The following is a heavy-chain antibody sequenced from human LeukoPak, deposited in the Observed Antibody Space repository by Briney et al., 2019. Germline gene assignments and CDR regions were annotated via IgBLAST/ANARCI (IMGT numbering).Heavy chain of an antibody. D-gene: IGHD6-13*01. CDR1: GFTFSSYG. CDR2: IWYDGSNK. V-gene: IGHV3-33*01. J-gene: IGHJ4*02. Sequence: GGSLRPSCAASGFTFSSYGMHWVRQAPGKGREWGAVIWYDGSNKYYADSVKGRFTISRDNSKNTLYLQMNSLRAEDTAVYYCARALAAGRTYYFDYWGQGTLVTVSS. CDR3: ARALAAGRTYYFDY.